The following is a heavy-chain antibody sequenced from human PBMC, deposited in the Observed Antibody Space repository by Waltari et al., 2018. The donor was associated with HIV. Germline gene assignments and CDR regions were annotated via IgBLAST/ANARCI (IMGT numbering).Heavy chain of an antibody. J-gene: IGHJ4*02. Sequence: QVQLVQSGSELKKPGASVKVSCKASGYTFISNAINWVRHAPGQGLEWMGWINTKTGNPTYAQGFTGRFVFSVDTAVSTTFLQIDSLKGEDTALYYCARDTGPGRSFDSWGQGTLVTVSS. CDR2: INTKTGNP. D-gene: IGHD3-10*01. V-gene: IGHV7-4-1*01. CDR3: ARDTGPGRSFDS. CDR1: GYTFISNA.